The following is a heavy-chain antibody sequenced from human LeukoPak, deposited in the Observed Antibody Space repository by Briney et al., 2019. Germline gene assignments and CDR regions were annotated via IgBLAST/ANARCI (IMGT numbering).Heavy chain of an antibody. CDR1: GGSISSSNW. V-gene: IGHV4-4*02. CDR3: AYLNKVVAATY. Sequence: SETLSLTCAVSGGSISSSNWWSWVRQPPGKGLEWIGETYHSGSTNYNPSLKSRVTISLDTSKNQFSLKLSSVTATDTAVYYCAYLNKVVAATYWGQGTLVTVSS. CDR2: TYHSGST. D-gene: IGHD2-15*01. J-gene: IGHJ4*02.